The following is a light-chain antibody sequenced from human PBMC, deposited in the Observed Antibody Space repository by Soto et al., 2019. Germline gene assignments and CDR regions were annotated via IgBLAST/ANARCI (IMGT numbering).Light chain of an antibody. J-gene: IGKJ2*01. V-gene: IGKV3-20*01. CDR3: HQYGSSPYT. Sequence: EIVLTQSPGTLSLSPGERATLSCRASQSVSNSYLAWYQQKPGQAPRLLIYGVSSRATGIPDRFSRSSSGTDLTHTISRLQPEEFAVYYCHQYGSSPYTFGQGTKLEI. CDR2: GVS. CDR1: QSVSNSY.